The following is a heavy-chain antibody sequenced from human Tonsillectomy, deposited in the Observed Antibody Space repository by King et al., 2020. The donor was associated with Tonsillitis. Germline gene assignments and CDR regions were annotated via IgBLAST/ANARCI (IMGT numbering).Heavy chain of an antibody. J-gene: IGHJ5*02. V-gene: IGHV4-61*02. CDR1: CCSISSATYY. D-gene: IGHD3-9*01. CDR2: IYTSGRT. Sequence: VQLQESGPGLVKPSQTLSLTCTVSCCSISSATYYLSWIRQPAGKGLEWIGRIYTSGRTNYNPSLYSQVTMSVDTSKNQFSLKLSSVTAADTAVYYCARGGDILTGGSFFDPWGQGTLVTVSS. CDR3: ARGGDILTGGSFFDP.